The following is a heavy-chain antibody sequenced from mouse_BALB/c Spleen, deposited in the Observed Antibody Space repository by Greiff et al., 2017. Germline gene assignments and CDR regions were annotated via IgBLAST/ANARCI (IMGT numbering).Heavy chain of an antibody. CDR2: IWGGGST. CDR3: AKHETDGYYGDWFAY. CDR1: GFSLTDYG. J-gene: IGHJ3*01. D-gene: IGHD2-3*01. Sequence: VKVVESGPGLVAPSQSLSITCTVSGFSLTDYGVSWIRQPPGKGLEWLGVIWGGGSTYYNSALKSRLSISKDNSKSQVFLKMNSLQTDDTAMYYCAKHETDGYYGDWFAYWGQGTLVTVSA. V-gene: IGHV2-6-5*01.